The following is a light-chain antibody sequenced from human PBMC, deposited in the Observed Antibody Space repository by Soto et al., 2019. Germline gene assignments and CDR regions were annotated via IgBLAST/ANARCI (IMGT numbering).Light chain of an antibody. V-gene: IGLV2-14*01. Sequence: QSALTQPASVSGSPGQSITISCTGTRSDVGGYNYVYWHQQHPGKAPKLMIYDVTNRPSGVSDRFSGSKSGNTASLTISGLHAEDEADYYCSSYTCSSTYVFGAGTKLTVL. J-gene: IGLJ1*01. CDR3: SSYTCSSTYV. CDR1: RSDVGGYNY. CDR2: DVT.